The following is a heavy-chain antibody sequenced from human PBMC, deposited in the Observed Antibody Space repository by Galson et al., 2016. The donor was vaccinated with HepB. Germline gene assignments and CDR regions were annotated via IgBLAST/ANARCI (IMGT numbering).Heavy chain of an antibody. V-gene: IGHV3-53*01. CDR2: IYSSGST. D-gene: IGHD1/OR15-1a*01. Sequence: SLRLSCAASGFSVSSNYMSWVRQAPGKGLEWVSVIYSSGSTSYANSVKGRFIISRDNSKNTLYLQMNSLRVEDTAVYYCVKDSLGTALDYWGQGTLVTVSS. J-gene: IGHJ4*02. CDR1: GFSVSSNY. CDR3: VKDSLGTALDY.